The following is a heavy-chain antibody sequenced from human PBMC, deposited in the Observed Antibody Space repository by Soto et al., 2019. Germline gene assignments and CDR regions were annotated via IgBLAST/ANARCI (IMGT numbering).Heavy chain of an antibody. V-gene: IGHV3-30*18. CDR2: ISYDASNK. CDR1: GFTFSNYG. Sequence: QVQLAESGGGVVQPGRSLRLSCAASGFTFSNYGMHWVRQAPGKGLEWVTVISYDASNKYYADSVRGRFTISRDDSKNTLYLQMNSLRAEDTAVYYCAKDLTYNYGTLGYWGQGTLVAVSS. D-gene: IGHD5-18*01. CDR3: AKDLTYNYGTLGY. J-gene: IGHJ4*02.